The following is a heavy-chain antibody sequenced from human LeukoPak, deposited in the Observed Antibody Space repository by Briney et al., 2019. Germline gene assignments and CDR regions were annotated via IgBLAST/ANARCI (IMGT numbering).Heavy chain of an antibody. V-gene: IGHV1-2*02. CDR1: GYTFTGYY. CDR3: APSGAYSSGWYGAFDI. Sequence: ASVKVSCKASGYTFTGYYMHWVRQAPGQGLEWMGWINPNSGGTNYAQKFQGRVTMTRDTSISTAYMELSRLRSDDTAVYYCAPSGAYSSGWYGAFDIWGQGTTVTVSS. CDR2: INPNSGGT. D-gene: IGHD6-19*01. J-gene: IGHJ3*02.